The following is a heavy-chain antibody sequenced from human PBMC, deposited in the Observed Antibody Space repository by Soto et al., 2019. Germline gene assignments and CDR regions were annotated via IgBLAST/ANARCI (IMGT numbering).Heavy chain of an antibody. CDR1: GGSFSGYY. CDR3: ARLCNTALLRYYYYGMDV. Sequence: SETLSLTCAVYGGSFSGYYWSWIRQPPGKGLEWIGEINHSGSTSYNPSLKSRVTISVDTSKNQFSLKLSSVTAADTAVYYCARLCNTALLRYYYYGMDVWGQGTTVTVSS. CDR2: INHSGST. V-gene: IGHV4-34*01. D-gene: IGHD5-18*01. J-gene: IGHJ6*02.